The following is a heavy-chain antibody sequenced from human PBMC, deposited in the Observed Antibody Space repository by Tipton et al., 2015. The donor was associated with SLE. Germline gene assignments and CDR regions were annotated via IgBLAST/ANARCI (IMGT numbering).Heavy chain of an antibody. CDR2: ISAYNGNT. J-gene: IGHJ4*02. V-gene: IGHV1-18*01. Sequence: QSGAEVKKPGASVKVSCKASGYTFTSYGISWVRQAPGQGLEWMGWISAYNGNTNYAQKLQGRVTMTTDTSTSTAYMELRNLRSDDTAVYYCARVSNHYWPVTTPFDYWGQGTLVTVSS. CDR3: ARVSNHYWPVTTPFDY. D-gene: IGHD4-17*01. CDR1: GYTFTSYG.